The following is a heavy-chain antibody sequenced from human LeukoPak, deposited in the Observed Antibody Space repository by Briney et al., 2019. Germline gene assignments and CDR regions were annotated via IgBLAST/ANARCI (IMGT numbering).Heavy chain of an antibody. Sequence: ASVKVSCKASGYTFTGYYTHWVRQAPGQGLEWMGRINPNSGGTNYAQKFQGRVTLTRDTSFSTAYMELSRLRSDDTAVYFCARENIVVVPAALGYWGQGTLVTVSS. CDR3: ARENIVVVPAALGY. J-gene: IGHJ4*02. D-gene: IGHD2-2*01. CDR2: INPNSGGT. V-gene: IGHV1-2*06. CDR1: GYTFTGYY.